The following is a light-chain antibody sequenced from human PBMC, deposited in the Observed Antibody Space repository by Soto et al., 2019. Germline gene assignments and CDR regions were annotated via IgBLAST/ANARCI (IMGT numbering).Light chain of an antibody. J-gene: IGKJ4*01. CDR3: QQYGNSPLT. Sequence: IVMTQSPGTLSSSPWERATLSCRASPSVRSSYFAWYQQKPGQAPRLLIFGASTRAPGIPDRFSGSGSGTDFTLTISKLEPEDFALFYCQQYGNSPLTFGGGTKVDI. CDR1: PSVRSSY. V-gene: IGKV3-20*01. CDR2: GAS.